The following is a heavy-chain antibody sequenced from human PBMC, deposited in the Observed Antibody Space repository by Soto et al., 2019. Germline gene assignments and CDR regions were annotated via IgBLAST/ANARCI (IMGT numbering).Heavy chain of an antibody. CDR1: GFTFSSYA. CDR2: ISSNGGST. Sequence: GGSLRLSCAASGFTFSSYAMHWVRQAPGKGLEYVSAISSNGGSTYYANSVKGRFTISRDNSKNTLYLQMGSLRAEDMAVYYCARDGGGYSYGFFWFDPWGQGTLVTVSS. V-gene: IGHV3-64*01. D-gene: IGHD5-18*01. J-gene: IGHJ5*02. CDR3: ARDGGGYSYGFFWFDP.